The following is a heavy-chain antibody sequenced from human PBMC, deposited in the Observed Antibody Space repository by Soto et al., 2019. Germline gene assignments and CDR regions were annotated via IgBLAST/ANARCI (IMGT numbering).Heavy chain of an antibody. CDR2: IRSKANSYAT. J-gene: IGHJ4*02. CDR1: GFTFSGSA. CDR3: TRQSDSLRYCSGGSCYSEGIEDY. D-gene: IGHD2-15*01. Sequence: GGSLRLSCAASGFTFSGSAMHWVRQASGKGLEWVGRIRSKANSYATAYAASVKGRFTISRDDSKNTAYLQMNSLKTEDTAVYYCTRQSDSLRYCSGGSCYSEGIEDYWGQGTLVTVSS. V-gene: IGHV3-73*01.